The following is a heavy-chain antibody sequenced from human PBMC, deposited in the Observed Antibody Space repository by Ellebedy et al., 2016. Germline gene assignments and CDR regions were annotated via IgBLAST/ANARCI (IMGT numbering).Heavy chain of an antibody. J-gene: IGHJ5*02. Sequence: SETLSLTCAVYGGSFSGYYWSWIRQPPGKGLEWIGEINHSGSTNYNPSLKSRVTISVDTPKNQFSLKLSSVTAADTAVYYCARVRLWFDPWGQGTLVTVSS. CDR1: GGSFSGYY. CDR2: INHSGST. D-gene: IGHD6-25*01. V-gene: IGHV4-34*01. CDR3: ARVRLWFDP.